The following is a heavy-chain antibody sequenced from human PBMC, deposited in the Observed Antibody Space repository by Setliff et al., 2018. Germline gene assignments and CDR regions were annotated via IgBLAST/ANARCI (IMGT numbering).Heavy chain of an antibody. CDR1: GYTLTSYG. J-gene: IGHJ3*02. Sequence: ASVKVSCKASGYTLTSYGVTWVRQAPGQGLEWMGWISNRNGETNYAQMFQGRVTMTTDTSTNTAYMELKDLTSDDTALYYCLRDRPYSNSPEDAFDIWGQGTTVTVSS. V-gene: IGHV1-18*01. D-gene: IGHD6-6*01. CDR2: ISNRNGET. CDR3: LRDRPYSNSPEDAFDI.